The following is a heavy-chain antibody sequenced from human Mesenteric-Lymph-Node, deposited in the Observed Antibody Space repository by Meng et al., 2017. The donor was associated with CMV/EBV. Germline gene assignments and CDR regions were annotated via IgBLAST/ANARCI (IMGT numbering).Heavy chain of an antibody. CDR3: ARGGQEYQMPHGGWFDP. Sequence: GGSLRLSCAASGFTFSRFAMYWVRQAPGKGLECEAVISFNGNDKYYADSMKGRFTISRDNSKNRLYLQMNSLRPEDTAMYYCARGGQEYQMPHGGWFDPWGQGTLVTVSS. V-gene: IGHV3-30-3*01. CDR1: GFTFSRFA. CDR2: ISFNGNDK. D-gene: IGHD6-6*01. J-gene: IGHJ5*02.